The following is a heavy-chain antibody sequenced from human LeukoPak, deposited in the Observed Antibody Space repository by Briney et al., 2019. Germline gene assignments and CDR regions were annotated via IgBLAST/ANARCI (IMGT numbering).Heavy chain of an antibody. D-gene: IGHD3-9*01. CDR2: VYYSGST. J-gene: IGHJ4*02. CDR3: ARVTGYTIEDYFDY. Sequence: SETLSLTCTVSGGSITSSSYYWGWIRQPPGKGLEWIGSVYYSGSTYYNPSLKSRVTISVKTSKNQFSLKLRSVTAADTAVYYCARVTGYTIEDYFDYWGQGTLVTVSS. V-gene: IGHV4-39*07. CDR1: GGSITSSSYY.